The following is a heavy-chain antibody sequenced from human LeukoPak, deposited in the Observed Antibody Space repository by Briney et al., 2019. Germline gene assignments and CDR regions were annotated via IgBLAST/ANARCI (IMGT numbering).Heavy chain of an antibody. D-gene: IGHD3-22*01. CDR2: VSGRGGST. CDR1: GFPFRSYF. J-gene: IGHJ6*02. Sequence: GGSLPLPCSASGFPFRSYFMSWVRQAPAKGLAWVSAVSGRGGSTYYAASVKGRFTISIDNSKNTLYLKMNCLRAEDTAVYYCAKDGDSGYYYSHYYYFGMYVWGQGTTVTV. V-gene: IGHV3-23*01. CDR3: AKDGDSGYYYSHYYYFGMYV.